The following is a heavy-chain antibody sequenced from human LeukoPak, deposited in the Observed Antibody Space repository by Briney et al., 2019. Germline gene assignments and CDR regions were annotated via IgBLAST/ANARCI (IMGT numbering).Heavy chain of an antibody. CDR1: GYTFTGYH. CDR2: INPNSGGT. D-gene: IGHD3-22*01. V-gene: IGHV1-2*02. CDR3: ARGVGSYYYDSSGYDLDY. Sequence: ASVKVSCKASGYTFTGYHMHWVRQAPGQGLEWMGWINPNSGGTNYAQKFQGRVTMTRDTSISTAYMELSRLRSDDTAVYYCARGVGSYYYDSSGYDLDYWGQGTLVTVSS. J-gene: IGHJ4*02.